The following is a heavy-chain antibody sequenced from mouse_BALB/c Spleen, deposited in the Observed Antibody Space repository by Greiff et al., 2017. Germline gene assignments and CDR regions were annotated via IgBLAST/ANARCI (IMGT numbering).Heavy chain of an antibody. CDR3: AKSFYYGSGYFDV. CDR2: ISNGGGST. CDR1: GFTFSSYT. V-gene: IGHV5-12-2*01. D-gene: IGHD1-1*01. Sequence: EVKLVESGGGLVQPGGSLKLSCAASGFTFSSYTMSWVRQTPEKRLEWVAYISNGGGSTYYPDTVKGRFTISRDNAKNTLYLQMSSLKSEDTAMYYCAKSFYYGSGYFDVWGAGTTVTVSS. J-gene: IGHJ1*01.